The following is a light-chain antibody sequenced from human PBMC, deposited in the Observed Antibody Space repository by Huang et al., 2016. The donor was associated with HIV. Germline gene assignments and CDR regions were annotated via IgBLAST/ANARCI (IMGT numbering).Light chain of an antibody. CDR2: LGS. CDR3: MQSLQIPWT. Sequence: DIVMTQSPLSLPVTPGEPASIACRSNQSLLHSNGYNFLDWYLQKPGQSPPLLIYLGSNRASGVPDRFSGSGSGTDFTLKISRVEAEDVGVYYCMQSLQIPWTFGQGTTVEI. V-gene: IGKV2-28*01. J-gene: IGKJ1*01. CDR1: QSLLHSNGYNF.